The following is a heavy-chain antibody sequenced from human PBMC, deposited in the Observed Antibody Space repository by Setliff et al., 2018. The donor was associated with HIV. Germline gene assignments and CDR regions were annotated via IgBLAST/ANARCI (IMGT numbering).Heavy chain of an antibody. Sequence: LSLTCTVSGGSISSSSYYWNWFRQYPGKGLEWIGYIHYTGTTSQNPSLRSLITISLDTSKNQFSLKLTSVTAADTAVYYCARAPYVSGSFGWFDPWGQGTLVTVSS. CDR3: ARAPYVSGSFGWFDP. D-gene: IGHD3-10*01. V-gene: IGHV4-31*01. CDR1: GGSISSSSYY. J-gene: IGHJ5*02. CDR2: IHYTGTT.